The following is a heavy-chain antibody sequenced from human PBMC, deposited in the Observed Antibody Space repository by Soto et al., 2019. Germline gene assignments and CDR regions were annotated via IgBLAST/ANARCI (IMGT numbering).Heavy chain of an antibody. V-gene: IGHV6-1*01. CDR3: AATTYYYGSGSYYNVMSRNWFDP. D-gene: IGHD3-10*01. J-gene: IGHJ5*02. Sequence: SQTLSLTCAISGDSVSSNSAAWNWIRQSPSKGLEWLGRTYYRSKWYNDYAVSVKSRITINPDTSKNQFSLQLNSVTPEDTAVYYCAATTYYYGSGSYYNVMSRNWFDPWGQGTLVTVSS. CDR1: GDSVSSNSAA. CDR2: TYYRSKWYN.